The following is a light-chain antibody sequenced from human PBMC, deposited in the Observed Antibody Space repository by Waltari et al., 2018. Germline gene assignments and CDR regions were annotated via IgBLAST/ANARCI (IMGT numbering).Light chain of an antibody. J-gene: IGKJ5*01. CDR1: QPRVHRDGNTY. CDR2: KVS. CDR3: MQGTHWPPT. Sequence: DVVMTQSPLSLPVTLGQPASISCRSTQPRVHRDGNTYLNWFQQRPGQSPRCLIYKVSDRDAGVPDRFSGSGSGTDFTLKISRVEAEDVGVYYCMQGTHWPPTFGRGTRLEIQ. V-gene: IGKV2-30*02.